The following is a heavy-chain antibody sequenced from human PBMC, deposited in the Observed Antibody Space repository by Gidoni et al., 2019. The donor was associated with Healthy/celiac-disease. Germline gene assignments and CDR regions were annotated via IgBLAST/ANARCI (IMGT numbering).Heavy chain of an antibody. J-gene: IGHJ3*02. CDR1: GCSLSSSRSY. V-gene: IGHV4-39*01. CDR2: IHYSGRN. D-gene: IGHD2-2*01. CDR3: ARHDRVVPAAMLDAFDI. Sequence: LQLPASGPGLVKPSDTLSLTCTVSGCSLSSSRSYWGWIRQPPGKGLEWIGSIHYSGRNYYNPSLKSRVTISVDTSKNQFSLKLSSVTAADTAVYYGARHDRVVPAAMLDAFDIWGQGTMVTVSS.